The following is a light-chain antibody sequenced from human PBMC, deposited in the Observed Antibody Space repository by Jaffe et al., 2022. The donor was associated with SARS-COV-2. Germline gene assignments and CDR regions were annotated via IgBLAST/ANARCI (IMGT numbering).Light chain of an antibody. Sequence: DIQMTQSPSSVSASVGDRVTITCRASQDIRSWLAWYQQKPGKAPKLLIYAASTFQSGVPSRFSGSGSGTDFTLTINSLQPEDFATYYCQQANNFPLTFGQGTKVEIK. J-gene: IGKJ1*01. V-gene: IGKV1-12*01. CDR1: QDIRSW. CDR2: AAS. CDR3: QQANNFPLT.